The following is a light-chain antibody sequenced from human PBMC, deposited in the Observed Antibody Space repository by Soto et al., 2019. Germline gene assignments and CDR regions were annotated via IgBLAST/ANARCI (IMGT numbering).Light chain of an antibody. Sequence: SALNQSASVSGCPGPAITIPRAGNHSDVGRYTYVSWYQQHPGKAPKLIIYDVYNRPSGVSNRFSGSKSGNTASLTISGLQAEDEADYYCTSYTSTSTPYVFGGGTKVT. V-gene: IGLV2-14*01. CDR2: DVY. CDR3: TSYTSTSTPYV. CDR1: HSDVGRYTY. J-gene: IGLJ1*01.